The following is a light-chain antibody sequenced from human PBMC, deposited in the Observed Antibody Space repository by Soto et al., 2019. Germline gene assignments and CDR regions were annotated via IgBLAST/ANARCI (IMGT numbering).Light chain of an antibody. CDR1: QSLLHSNGYNY. V-gene: IGKV2-28*01. Sequence: DIVMTQSPLSLPVTPGEPASISGRSSQSLLHSNGYNYLDWYLQKPGQSPQLLIYLGSNRASGVPDRFSGSGAGTDFTLKISRVEAEDGGVYYCMQARQTLWTFGQGTKVEIK. CDR2: LGS. CDR3: MQARQTLWT. J-gene: IGKJ1*01.